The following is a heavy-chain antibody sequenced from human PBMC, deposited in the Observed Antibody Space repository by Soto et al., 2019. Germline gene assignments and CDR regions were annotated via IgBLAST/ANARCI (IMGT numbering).Heavy chain of an antibody. V-gene: IGHV4-4*07. J-gene: IGHJ6*02. CDR2: IDTSGNT. CDR1: GGSISTYY. Sequence: SETLSLTCTVSGGSISTYYWSWIRQPAGKGLEWIGRIDTSGNTNYNPSLKSRVTMSVDTSKKQFSLKLTSVTAADTAVYYCARYSSNWFQTEGMDVWGQGTTVTVS. D-gene: IGHD6-13*01. CDR3: ARYSSNWFQTEGMDV.